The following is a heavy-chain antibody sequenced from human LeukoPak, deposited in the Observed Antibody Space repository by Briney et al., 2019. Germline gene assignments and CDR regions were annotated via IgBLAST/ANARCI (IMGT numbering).Heavy chain of an antibody. D-gene: IGHD3-16*02. Sequence: PGGTLRLSCAASGFTFSSYGMSWVRQAPGKGLEWVSYISSSSSTIYYADSVKGRFTISRDNAKNSLYLQMNSLRAEDTAVYYCARGAPDYVWGSYRYTEGYFDYWGQGTLVTVSS. CDR3: ARGAPDYVWGSYRYTEGYFDY. J-gene: IGHJ4*02. V-gene: IGHV3-48*01. CDR2: ISSSSSTI. CDR1: GFTFSSYG.